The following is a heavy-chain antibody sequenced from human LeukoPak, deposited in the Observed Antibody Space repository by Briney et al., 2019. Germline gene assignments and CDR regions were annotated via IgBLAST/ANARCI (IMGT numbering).Heavy chain of an antibody. V-gene: IGHV4-61*02. J-gene: IGHJ5*02. D-gene: IGHD3-22*01. CDR2: IYTSGST. Sequence: SETLSLTCTVSGGSISSGSYYWRWIRQPAGKGLEWTGRIYTSGSTNYNPSLKSRVTISVDTSKNQFSLKLSSVTAADTAVYYCATQSGSGYYPSSFDPWGQGTLVTVSS. CDR1: GGSISSGSYY. CDR3: ATQSGSGYYPSSFDP.